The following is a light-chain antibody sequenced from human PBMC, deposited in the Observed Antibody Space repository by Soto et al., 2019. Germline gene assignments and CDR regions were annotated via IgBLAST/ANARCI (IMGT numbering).Light chain of an antibody. J-gene: IGLJ2*01. CDR1: SSDVGGYNY. CDR3: SSYTSSGTLV. Sequence: QSALTQPASVSGSPGQSITLSCTGTSSDVGGYNYVSWYQQHPGKAPKLMIYEVSNRPSGVSNRFSGSKSGNTASLTISGLQAEDEADYYCSSYTSSGTLVFGGGTKLTVL. V-gene: IGLV2-14*01. CDR2: EVS.